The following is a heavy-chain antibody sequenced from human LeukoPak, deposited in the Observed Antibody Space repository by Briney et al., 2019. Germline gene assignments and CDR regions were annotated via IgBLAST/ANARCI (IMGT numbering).Heavy chain of an antibody. D-gene: IGHD3-10*01. J-gene: IGHJ3*02. Sequence: GGSLRLSCAASGFTFSSYDMHWVRQGPGKGLEWVSGIDTAGGTYYAGSVKGRFTISRENAKNSFYLQMNSLRAGDTAVYFCTRRMRGLGSYSDAFDIWGQGTMVTVSS. CDR2: IDTAGGT. CDR1: GFTFSSYD. V-gene: IGHV3-13*04. CDR3: TRRMRGLGSYSDAFDI.